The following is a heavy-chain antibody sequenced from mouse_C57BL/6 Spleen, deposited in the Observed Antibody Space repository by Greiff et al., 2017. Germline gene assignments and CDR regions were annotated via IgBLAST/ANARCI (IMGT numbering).Heavy chain of an antibody. CDR2: IDPNSGGT. V-gene: IGHV1-72*01. CDR1: GYTFTSYW. Sequence: QVQLQQPGAELVKPGASVKVSCKASGYTFTSYWMHWVKQRPGQGLEWIGRIDPNSGGTKYNEKFKSKATLTVDKPSSTAYMQLSSLTSEDSAVYYCARGGYSYWYFDVWGTGTTVTVSS. J-gene: IGHJ1*03. CDR3: ARGGYSYWYFDV. D-gene: IGHD2-3*01.